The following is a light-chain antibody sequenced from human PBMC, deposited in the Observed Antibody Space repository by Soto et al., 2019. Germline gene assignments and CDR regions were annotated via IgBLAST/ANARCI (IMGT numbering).Light chain of an antibody. CDR2: DTS. CDR1: QSISSK. Sequence: EIVMTQSPATLSLSPGERATLCCWASQSISSKLAWYQHRPGQAPRLLIYDTSTRAAGIPARFSGSGSGTDFTLTISSLQPDDFATYYCQQYNSYSFGQGTKVDIK. J-gene: IGKJ1*01. CDR3: QQYNSYS. V-gene: IGKV3-15*01.